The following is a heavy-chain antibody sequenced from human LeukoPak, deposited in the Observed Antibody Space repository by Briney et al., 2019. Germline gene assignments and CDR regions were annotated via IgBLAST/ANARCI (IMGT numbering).Heavy chain of an antibody. Sequence: SQTLSLTCTVSGGSISSGNYYWTWLRQPAGKGLEWIGHIYTSGSTNYNPSLKSRVTISVDMSKKQFSLKLSSVTAADTAVYYCAREYSFWGQGTLVTVSS. D-gene: IGHD5-18*01. J-gene: IGHJ4*02. CDR3: AREYSF. CDR2: IYTSGST. V-gene: IGHV4-61*09. CDR1: GGSISSGNYY.